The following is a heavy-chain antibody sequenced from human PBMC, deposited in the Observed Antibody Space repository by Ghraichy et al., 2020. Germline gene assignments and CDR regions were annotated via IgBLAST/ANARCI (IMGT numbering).Heavy chain of an antibody. CDR3: AKDSRRRKWIVGATTYYYYGMDV. CDR1: GFTFSSYG. J-gene: IGHJ6*02. D-gene: IGHD1-26*01. V-gene: IGHV3-30*02. Sequence: GESLNISCAASGFTFSSYGMHWVRQAPGKGLEWVAFIRYDGSNKYYADSVKGRFTISRDNSKNTLYLQMNSLRAEDTAVYYCAKDSRRRKWIVGATTYYYYGMDVWGQGTTVTVSS. CDR2: IRYDGSNK.